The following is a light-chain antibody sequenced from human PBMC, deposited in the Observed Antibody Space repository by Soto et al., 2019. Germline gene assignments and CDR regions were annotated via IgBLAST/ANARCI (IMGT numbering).Light chain of an antibody. Sequence: DIVMTQSPDALAVSLGERATINCKSSQSVLYSSNNKNYLAWYQQRPGQPPKLLIYWPSTRESGLPERCSGSGSGTDSTLTITSLQAHDVAVYYCQHYESSPPTFGQGTKLEI. CDR1: QSVLYSSNNKNY. CDR3: QHYESSPPT. J-gene: IGKJ2*01. V-gene: IGKV4-1*01. CDR2: WPS.